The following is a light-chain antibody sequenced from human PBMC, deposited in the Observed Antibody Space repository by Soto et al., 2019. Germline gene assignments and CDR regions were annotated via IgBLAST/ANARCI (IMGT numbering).Light chain of an antibody. CDR1: QSVSSSY. Sequence: EIVLTQSPVTLSLSPGERATLSCRASQSVSSSYLGWYQQKPGQAPRLLIFGASTRATDIPDRFSGSGSGTDFTLTISRLEPEDFAMYYCQHYGYSPRIFGQGTRLEIK. CDR2: GAS. CDR3: QHYGYSPRI. V-gene: IGKV3-20*01. J-gene: IGKJ5*01.